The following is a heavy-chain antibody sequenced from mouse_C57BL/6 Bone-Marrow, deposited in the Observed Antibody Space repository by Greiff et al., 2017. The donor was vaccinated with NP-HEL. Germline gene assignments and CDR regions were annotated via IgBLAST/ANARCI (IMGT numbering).Heavy chain of an antibody. Sequence: EVQLVESGGGLVQPKGSLKLSCAASGFTFNTYAMHLVRQAPGQGLEWVALLRRKSSNYATYYADSVKDRFTISRDDSQSMLYLQMNNLKTEDTAMYYCVRNYYGSSYAMDYWGQGTSVTVSS. CDR1: GFTFNTYA. J-gene: IGHJ4*01. V-gene: IGHV10-3*01. CDR2: LRRKSSNYAT. CDR3: VRNYYGSSYAMDY. D-gene: IGHD1-1*01.